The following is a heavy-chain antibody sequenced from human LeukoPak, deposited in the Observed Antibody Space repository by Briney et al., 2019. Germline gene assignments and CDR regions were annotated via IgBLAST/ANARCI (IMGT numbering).Heavy chain of an antibody. CDR3: AKSFEGLSRYFDY. V-gene: IGHV3-30*02. Sequence: PGGSLRLSCAASGFTFSSYGIHWVRQAQGKGLAWVAFIHSDGSNTYYADSVKGRFTISRDNSKNTLFLQMNSLRAGDTAVYYCAKSFEGLSRYFDYWGQGTLVTVSS. J-gene: IGHJ4*02. CDR2: IHSDGSNT. CDR1: GFTFSSYG. D-gene: IGHD3/OR15-3a*01.